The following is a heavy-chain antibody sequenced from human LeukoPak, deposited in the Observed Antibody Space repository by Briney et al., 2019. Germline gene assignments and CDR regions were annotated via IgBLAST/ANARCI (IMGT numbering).Heavy chain of an antibody. CDR1: GFTFRNYV. D-gene: IGHD5-24*01. Sequence: PGGSLRLSCAASGFTFRNYVIHWVRQAPGKGLERVAVTSSDLNVKLYADSVKGRFTISRDNSKNTLYLQMNSLRAEDTAVYYCARDLSMAGVGYSHIDYWGQGTLVTVSS. V-gene: IGHV3-30-3*01. CDR2: TSSDLNVK. CDR3: ARDLSMAGVGYSHIDY. J-gene: IGHJ4*02.